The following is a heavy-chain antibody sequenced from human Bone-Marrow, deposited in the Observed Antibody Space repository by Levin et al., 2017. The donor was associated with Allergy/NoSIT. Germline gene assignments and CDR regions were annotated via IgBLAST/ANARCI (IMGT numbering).Heavy chain of an antibody. CDR1: GYSFTSYW. CDR2: IYPGDSDT. J-gene: IGHJ4*02. Sequence: GESLKISCKGSGYSFTSYWIGWVRQMPGKGLEWMGIIYPGDSDTRYSPSFQGQVTISADKSISTAYLQWSSLKASDTAMYYCARLWLGYCSSTSCSGGYYFDYWGQGTLVTVSS. CDR3: ARLWLGYCSSTSCSGGYYFDY. D-gene: IGHD2-2*01. V-gene: IGHV5-51*01.